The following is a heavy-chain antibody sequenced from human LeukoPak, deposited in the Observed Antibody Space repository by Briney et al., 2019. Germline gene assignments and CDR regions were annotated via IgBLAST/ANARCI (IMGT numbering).Heavy chain of an antibody. D-gene: IGHD4-17*01. CDR3: ASRESRFNYFDY. V-gene: IGHV4-39*01. Sequence: SETLSLTCTVSGGSISSSSYYWGWIRQPPGKGLKWIGSIYYSGSTYYNPSLKSRVTISVDTSKNQFSLKLSSVTAADTAVYYCASRESRFNYFDYWGQGTLVTVSS. J-gene: IGHJ4*02. CDR2: IYYSGST. CDR1: GGSISSSSYY.